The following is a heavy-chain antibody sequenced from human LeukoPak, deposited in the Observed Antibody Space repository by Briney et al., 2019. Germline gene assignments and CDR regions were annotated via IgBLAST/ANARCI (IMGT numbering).Heavy chain of an antibody. CDR1: GFTFSSYA. CDR2: ISYDGSNK. D-gene: IGHD6-13*01. Sequence: GRSLRLSCAASGFTFSSYAMHWVRQAPGKGLEWVAVISYDGSNKYYADSVKGRFTISRDNSKNTLYLQMNSLRAEGTAVYYCARSKGGYSSFGPYYYYGMDVWGQGTTVTVSS. V-gene: IGHV3-30-3*01. J-gene: IGHJ6*02. CDR3: ARSKGGYSSFGPYYYYGMDV.